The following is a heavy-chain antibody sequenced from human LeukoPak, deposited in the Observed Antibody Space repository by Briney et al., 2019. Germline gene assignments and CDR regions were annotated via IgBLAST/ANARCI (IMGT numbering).Heavy chain of an antibody. V-gene: IGHV1-8*01. CDR1: GYTSTGYD. D-gene: IGHD3-3*01. J-gene: IGHJ6*02. CDR3: AKHHQYYDFWSGYYSYYYYGMDV. CDR2: MNPNSGNT. Sequence: ASVKVSCKASGYTSTGYDINWVRQATGQGLEWMGWMNPNSGNTGYAQKFQGRVTMTRNTSISTAYMELSSLRSEDTAVYYCAKHHQYYDFWSGYYSYYYYGMDVWGQGTTVTVSS.